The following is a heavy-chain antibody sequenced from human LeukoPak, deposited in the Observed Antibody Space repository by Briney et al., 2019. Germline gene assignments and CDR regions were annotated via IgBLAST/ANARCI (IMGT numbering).Heavy chain of an antibody. CDR1: DGSFSNYY. CDR3: ARSKIYNAYNWFDP. J-gene: IGHJ5*02. Sequence: SETLSLTCAVYDGSFSNYYWSWIRQPPGKGLEWIGEINYSGSTTYNPSLKSRVTISVDTSKNQFSLKVTSVTAADTAVYFCARSKIYNAYNWFDPWGQGSLVTVSS. D-gene: IGHD5-24*01. CDR2: INYSGST. V-gene: IGHV4-34*01.